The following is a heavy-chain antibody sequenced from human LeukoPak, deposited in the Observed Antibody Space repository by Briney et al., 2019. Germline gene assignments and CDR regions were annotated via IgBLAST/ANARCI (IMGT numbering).Heavy chain of an antibody. V-gene: IGHV3-48*03. Sequence: GGSLRLSCAASGFTFVSYAMNWVRQAPGKGLEWVSCISSSSSIIYYTDSVKGRFTISRDNARNSLYVQMNSLRAEDTAVYYCARWFGVDYWGQGTLVTVSS. CDR1: GFTFVSYA. J-gene: IGHJ4*02. CDR2: ISSSSSII. CDR3: ARWFGVDY. D-gene: IGHD3-10*01.